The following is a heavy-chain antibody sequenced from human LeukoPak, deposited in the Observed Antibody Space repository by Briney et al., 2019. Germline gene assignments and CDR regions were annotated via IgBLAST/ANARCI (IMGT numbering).Heavy chain of an antibody. D-gene: IGHD3-22*01. Sequence: ASVKVSCKASGYTFTSYGISWVRQAPGQGLEWMGWISAYNGNTNYAQKLQGRVTMTTDTSTSTAYMELRRLRSDDTAVYYCARVDYYDSSGHPSGAFDIWGQGTMVTVSS. J-gene: IGHJ3*02. CDR1: GYTFTSYG. CDR3: ARVDYYDSSGHPSGAFDI. CDR2: ISAYNGNT. V-gene: IGHV1-18*01.